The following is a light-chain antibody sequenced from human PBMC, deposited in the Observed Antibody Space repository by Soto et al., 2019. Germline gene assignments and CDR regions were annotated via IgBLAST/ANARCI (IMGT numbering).Light chain of an antibody. V-gene: IGLV2-8*02. J-gene: IGLJ3*02. CDR1: SSDVGGYNY. Sequence: QSALTQPPSASRSPGQSITISCTGTSSDVGGYNYVSWYQQHPGKAPKLIIYEVTQRPSGVPDRFSGSKSGNTASLTVSGLQTEDEADYYCSSYAGSDNFGVFGGGTKLTVL. CDR3: SSYAGSDNFGV. CDR2: EVT.